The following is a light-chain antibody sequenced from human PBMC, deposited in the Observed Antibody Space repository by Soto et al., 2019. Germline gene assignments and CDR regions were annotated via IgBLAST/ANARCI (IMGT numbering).Light chain of an antibody. V-gene: IGLV2-18*02. CDR2: EVS. J-gene: IGLJ2*01. CDR3: SSYTTSSTLV. CDR1: SSDVGYYNR. Sequence: QSVLTQPPSVSGSPGQSVTISCTGTSSDVGYYNRVSWYQQPPGTAPNLMVFEVSNRPSGVPDRFSGSKSGNTASLTISGLQAEDEADYYCSSYTTSSTLVFGGGTKVTVL.